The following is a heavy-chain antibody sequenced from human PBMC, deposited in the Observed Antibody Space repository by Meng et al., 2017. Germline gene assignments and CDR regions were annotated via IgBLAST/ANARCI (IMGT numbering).Heavy chain of an antibody. Sequence: QVQLQVWGAGRLKAAETLSLACAVYGVCFRGYSWSWNRQPPGKGLGWIGEINHSVSTNYNPYLKSRVTISVDTSKNQFSLKLSSVTAADTAVYYCARGRSIVATRVAWFDPWGQGTLVTASS. D-gene: IGHD5-12*01. CDR3: ARGRSIVATRVAWFDP. V-gene: IGHV4-34*01. J-gene: IGHJ5*02. CDR1: GVCFRGYS. CDR2: INHSVST.